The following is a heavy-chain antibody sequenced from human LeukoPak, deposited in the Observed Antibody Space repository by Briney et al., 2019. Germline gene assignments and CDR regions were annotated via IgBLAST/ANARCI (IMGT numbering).Heavy chain of an antibody. D-gene: IGHD3-22*01. Sequence: SETLSLTCTVSGGSISSYYWSWIRQPPGKGLEWIGYIYYSGSTNYNPSLKSRVTILVDTSKNQFSLKLSSVTAADTAVYYCARDTISIGYYDSSGSIVAFDIWGQGAMVTVSS. CDR2: IYYSGST. V-gene: IGHV4-59*01. CDR3: ARDTISIGYYDSSGSIVAFDI. CDR1: GGSISSYY. J-gene: IGHJ3*02.